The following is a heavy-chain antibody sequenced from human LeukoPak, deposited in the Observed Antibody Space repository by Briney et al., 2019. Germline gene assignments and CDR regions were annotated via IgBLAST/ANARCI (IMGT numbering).Heavy chain of an antibody. J-gene: IGHJ4*02. Sequence: PSETLSLTCTVSGGSISSYYWSWIRQPPGEGLEWIGYIYYSGSTNYNPSLKSRVTISVDTSKNQFSLKLSSVTAADTAVYYCARAHSSSWYMDYWGQGTLVTVSS. V-gene: IGHV4-59*01. CDR2: IYYSGST. CDR3: ARAHSSSWYMDY. D-gene: IGHD6-13*01. CDR1: GGSISSYY.